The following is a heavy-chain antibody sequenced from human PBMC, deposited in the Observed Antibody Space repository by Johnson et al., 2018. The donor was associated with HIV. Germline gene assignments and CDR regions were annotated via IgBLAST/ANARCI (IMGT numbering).Heavy chain of an antibody. D-gene: IGHD1-26*01. CDR1: GFTFDDYA. V-gene: IGHV3-20*04. J-gene: IGHJ3*02. CDR3: ARVIRGPHSGSYQGAFDI. CDR2: INWDGGST. Sequence: VQLVESGGGVVQPGRSLRLSCAASGFTFDDYAMHWVWQAPGKGLEWVSGINWDGGSTGFADSVKGRFTISRDNAKNSLYLQMNSLRAEDTALYYCARVIRGPHSGSYQGAFDIWGQGTMVTVSS.